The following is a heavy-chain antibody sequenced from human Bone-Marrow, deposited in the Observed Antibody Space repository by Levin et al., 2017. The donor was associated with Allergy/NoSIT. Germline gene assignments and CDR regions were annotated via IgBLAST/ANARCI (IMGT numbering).Heavy chain of an antibody. CDR3: ARDGSEVAARTDL. CDR1: GFTFDDYS. V-gene: IGHV3-48*01. Sequence: ETLSLTCAASGFTFDDYSFNWVRQAPGKGLEWISYISASSGTIYYADSVRGRFTISRDNAKNSVYLQMKSLRVEDTALYYCARDGSEVAARTDLWGQGTLVTVSS. D-gene: IGHD6-19*01. J-gene: IGHJ5*02. CDR2: ISASSGTI.